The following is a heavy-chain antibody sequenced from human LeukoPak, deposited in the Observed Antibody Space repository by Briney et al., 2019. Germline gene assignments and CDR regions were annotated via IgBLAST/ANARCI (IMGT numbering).Heavy chain of an antibody. V-gene: IGHV3-30*04. J-gene: IGHJ4*02. CDR2: LSYDGRDK. CDR3: ARDLLYSSSWYVGLDY. Sequence: GGSLRLSCAASGFTFTSYAMHWVRQAPGKGLEWVAVLSYDGRDKHYADSVKGRFTISRDNSKSTLYLQMNSLRAEDTAVYYCARDLLYSSSWYVGLDYWGQGTLVTVSS. CDR1: GFTFTSYA. D-gene: IGHD6-13*01.